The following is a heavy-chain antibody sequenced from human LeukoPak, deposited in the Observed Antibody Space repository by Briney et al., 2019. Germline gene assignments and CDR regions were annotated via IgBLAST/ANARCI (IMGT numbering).Heavy chain of an antibody. D-gene: IGHD6-6*01. CDR1: GFSVRTSGVG. Sequence: SGPTVVKPTRTLTLTCAFSGFSVRTSGVGVGWIRQPPGKALEWLALIYWDDDKRYSPSLKSRLTITKDTSKNQVVLTMTNMDPVDTATYHCAHWIYSSSFEYWGQGTLVTVSS. CDR2: IYWDDDK. CDR3: AHWIYSSSFEY. V-gene: IGHV2-5*02. J-gene: IGHJ4*02.